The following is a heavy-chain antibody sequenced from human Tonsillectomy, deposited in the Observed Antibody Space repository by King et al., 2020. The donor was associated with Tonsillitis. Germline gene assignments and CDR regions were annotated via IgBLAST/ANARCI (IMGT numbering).Heavy chain of an antibody. Sequence: VQLVESGGDLVQPGGSLRLSCAASGFTFSDYAMTWVRQAPGKGLEWVSGIGGRGAKIYNADSVKGRFIISRDNSKNTLYLQMNSLRAEDTAVYYCAKDKSYSSDWYVLCSGGQGTLVTVSS. D-gene: IGHD6-19*01. J-gene: IGHJ4*02. CDR3: AKDKSYSSDWYVLCS. CDR2: IGGRGAKI. CDR1: GFTFSDYA. V-gene: IGHV3-23*04.